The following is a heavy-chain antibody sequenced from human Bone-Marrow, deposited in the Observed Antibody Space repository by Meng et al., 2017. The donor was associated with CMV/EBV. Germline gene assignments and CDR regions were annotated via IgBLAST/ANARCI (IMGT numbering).Heavy chain of an antibody. CDR1: GGSISSGCYY. CDR2: IYNSGST. CDR3: ARVWGYCSSTSCYLSRFDP. J-gene: IGHJ5*02. D-gene: IGHD2-2*01. V-gene: IGHV4-31*03. Sequence: SETLSLTCTVSGGSISSGCYYWSWIRQHPGKGLEWIGYIYNSGSTYYNPSLKSRVTISVDTSKNQFSLKLTSVTAADTAVYYCARVWGYCSSTSCYLSRFDPWGQGTLVTVSS.